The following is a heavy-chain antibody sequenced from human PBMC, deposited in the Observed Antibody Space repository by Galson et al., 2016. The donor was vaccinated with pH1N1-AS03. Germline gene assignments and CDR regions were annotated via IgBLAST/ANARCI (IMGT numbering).Heavy chain of an antibody. Sequence: SETLSLTCSVSGVSITTYYWSWIRHPAGKGLEWVGRIYASGNTNYNPSLKSRVTMSVDTSKNQFSLTLNSVTAADTAVYFSARDFGSGHYMNYYNYGMDIWGQGTTVTVSS. CDR1: GVSITTYY. V-gene: IGHV4-4*07. D-gene: IGHD3-10*01. CDR2: IYASGNT. J-gene: IGHJ6*02. CDR3: ARDFGSGHYMNYYNYGMDI.